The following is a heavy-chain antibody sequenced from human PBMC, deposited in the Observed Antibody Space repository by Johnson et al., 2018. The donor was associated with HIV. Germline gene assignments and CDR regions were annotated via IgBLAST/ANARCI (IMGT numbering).Heavy chain of an antibody. CDR1: GFIFSSYG. V-gene: IGHV3-30*19. D-gene: IGHD1-26*01. CDR2: ISYDGTNK. Sequence: QVQLVESGGGVVQPGRSLRLSCAASGFIFSSYGMHWVRQAPGKGLEWVAVISYDGTNKYYADSVKGRFTISRDNSKNTLYLQMNSLRAEDTALYYCARDQGLGGTYSYAFDIWGQGTMVTVSS. CDR3: ARDQGLGGTYSYAFDI. J-gene: IGHJ3*02.